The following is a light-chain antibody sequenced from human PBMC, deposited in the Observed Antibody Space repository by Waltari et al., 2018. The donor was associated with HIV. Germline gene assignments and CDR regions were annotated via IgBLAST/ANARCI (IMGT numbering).Light chain of an antibody. Sequence: QSVLTQPPSLSGAPGQRVTISCTGSTSHIRAPFAHPRYQQFPGKAPKLLIHGNTLRPSGVPDRFSASTSGSSASLAITGLHLEDEATYYCQSYDSSLSSWIFGGGTKLTVL. CDR3: QSYDSSLSSWI. CDR1: TSHIRAPFA. V-gene: IGLV1-40*01. CDR2: GNT. J-gene: IGLJ2*01.